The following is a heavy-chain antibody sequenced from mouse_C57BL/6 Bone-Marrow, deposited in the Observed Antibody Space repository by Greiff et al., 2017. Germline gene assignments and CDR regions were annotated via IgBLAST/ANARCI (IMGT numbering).Heavy chain of an antibody. V-gene: IGHV5-17*01. CDR1: GFTFSDYG. Sequence: EVKVVESGGGLVKPGGSLKLSCAASGFTFSDYGMHWVRQAPEKGLEWVAYISSGSSTIYYADTVKGRFTISSDTAKNTLFLQMTSLRSEDTAMYYCARRLRYAMDYWGQGTSVTVSS. J-gene: IGHJ4*01. D-gene: IGHD2-2*01. CDR2: ISSGSSTI. CDR3: ARRLRYAMDY.